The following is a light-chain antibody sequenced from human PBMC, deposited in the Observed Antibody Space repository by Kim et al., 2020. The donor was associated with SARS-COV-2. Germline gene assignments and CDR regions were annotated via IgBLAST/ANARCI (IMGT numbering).Light chain of an antibody. CDR1: QSISSSS. CDR3: QQYGSSPYT. V-gene: IGKV3-20*01. CDR2: GAS. Sequence: EIVLTQSPGTLSLSPRERATLSCRASQSISSSSLAWYQQKPGQAPRLLIYGASSRATGIPDRFSGRGSGTDFTLTISRLEPEDFAVYYCQQYGSSPYTFGQGTKLEI. J-gene: IGKJ2*01.